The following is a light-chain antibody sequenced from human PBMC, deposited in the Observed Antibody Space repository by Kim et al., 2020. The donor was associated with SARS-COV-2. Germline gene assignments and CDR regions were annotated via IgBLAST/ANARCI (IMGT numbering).Light chain of an antibody. Sequence: SYELTQPPSVSVAPGQTASITCGGTNIGSRSVHWYQQKPGQDPMMVISYDTARPSGIPERFSGSNSGNTATLTISRVEAGDEADYYCQVWDSGSVHPVVFGGGTQLTVL. V-gene: IGLV3-21*04. CDR3: QVWDSGSVHPVV. J-gene: IGLJ2*01. CDR1: NIGSRS. CDR2: YDT.